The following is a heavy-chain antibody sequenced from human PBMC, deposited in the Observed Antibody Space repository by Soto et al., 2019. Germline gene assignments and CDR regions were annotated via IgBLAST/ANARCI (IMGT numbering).Heavy chain of an antibody. D-gene: IGHD3-9*01. J-gene: IGHJ4*02. CDR2: ISYDGSNK. CDR3: ARASPRGRYFDWLIFPLGH. Sequence: GRPLRLSCAASGFTFSNYGMHWIRQAQGKGLEWVAVISYDGSNKYYADSVKGRFTISRDTAKNSLYLQMNSLRAEDTALYFCARASPRGRYFDWLIFPLGHWGQGTLVTVSS. CDR1: GFTFSNYG. V-gene: IGHV3-30*03.